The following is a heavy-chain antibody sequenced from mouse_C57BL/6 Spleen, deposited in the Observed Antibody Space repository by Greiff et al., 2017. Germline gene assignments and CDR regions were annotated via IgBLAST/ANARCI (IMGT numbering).Heavy chain of an antibody. CDR2: IYPSDSET. J-gene: IGHJ3*01. V-gene: IGHV1-61*01. Sequence: QVQLKQPGAELVRPGSSVKLSCKASGYTFTSYWMDWVKQRPGQGLEWIGNIYPSDSETHYNQKFKDKATLTVDKSSSTAYMQLSSLTSEDSAVYYCARTDYSNPFAYWGQGTLVTVSA. CDR1: GYTFTSYW. CDR3: ARTDYSNPFAY. D-gene: IGHD2-5*01.